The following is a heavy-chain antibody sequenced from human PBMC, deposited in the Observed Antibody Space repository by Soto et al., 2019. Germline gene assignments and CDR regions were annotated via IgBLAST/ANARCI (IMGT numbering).Heavy chain of an antibody. CDR3: ARGGGDLEY. Sequence: EVQLVESGGGLVQPGGSLRLSCAASGFTFSSNWMHWVRQAPGKGLVSVSRINSDGSSTYYADSVKGRFTISRVNAKNTLYLQMIRLRAEETAEYYCARGGGDLEYWGQGTLVTVSS. J-gene: IGHJ4*02. D-gene: IGHD2-21*02. CDR2: INSDGSST. V-gene: IGHV3-74*01. CDR1: GFTFSSNW.